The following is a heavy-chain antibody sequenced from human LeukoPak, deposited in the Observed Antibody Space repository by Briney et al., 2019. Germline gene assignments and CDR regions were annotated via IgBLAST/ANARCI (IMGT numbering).Heavy chain of an antibody. Sequence: LTGGSLRLSCAASGFNFSSYARRWVRQAPGKGLEWVSAISGSGGSTYYPDSVKGRFTISRDNSKNTLYLQMNNLRAEDTAVYYCAKSTGYSYGHFDYWGQGTLVTVSS. J-gene: IGHJ4*02. D-gene: IGHD5-18*01. CDR1: GFNFSSYA. CDR3: AKSTGYSYGHFDY. V-gene: IGHV3-23*01. CDR2: ISGSGGST.